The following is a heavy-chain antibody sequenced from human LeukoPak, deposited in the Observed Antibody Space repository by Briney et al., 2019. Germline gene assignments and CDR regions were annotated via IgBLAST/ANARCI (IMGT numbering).Heavy chain of an antibody. CDR1: RGSINGYF. J-gene: IGHJ5*02. CDR2: IHRSGVT. V-gene: IGHV4-4*07. D-gene: IGHD2-15*01. CDR3: ARNAEDCSGGCYGGWFDP. Sequence: SETLSLTSTLSRGSINGYFRSWIPRPAGKGLEWFGHIHRSGVTDYNPSLKSRVTVSVDTSTSQFSLKLTSVTAAYTAVYYCARNAEDCSGGCYGGWFDPWGQGTLVTVSS.